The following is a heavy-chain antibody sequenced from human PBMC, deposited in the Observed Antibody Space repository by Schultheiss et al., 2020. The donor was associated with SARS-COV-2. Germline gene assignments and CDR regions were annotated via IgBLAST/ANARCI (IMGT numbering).Heavy chain of an antibody. CDR3: ARARDYGGNSDWYFDL. D-gene: IGHD4-23*01. CDR2: MNPNSGNT. J-gene: IGHJ2*01. Sequence: ASVKVSCKASGYTFTSYDINWVRQATGQGLEWMGWMNPNSGNTGYAQKFQGRVTMTRNTSISTAYMELSSLRSEDTAVYYCARARDYGGNSDWYFDLWGRGTLVTVSS. V-gene: IGHV1-8*01. CDR1: GYTFTSYD.